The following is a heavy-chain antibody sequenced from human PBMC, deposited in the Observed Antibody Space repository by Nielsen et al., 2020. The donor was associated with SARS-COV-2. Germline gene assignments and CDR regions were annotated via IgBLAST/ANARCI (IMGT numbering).Heavy chain of an antibody. J-gene: IGHJ4*02. CDR2: IDWDDAK. CDR1: GFSLSTSGMC. V-gene: IGHV2-70*11. D-gene: IGHD3-10*01. CDR3: ARILATVDYGSGSYPFDY. Sequence: SGPTLMKPTQTLTLTCTFSGFSLSTSGMCGSWIRQPPVKALEWLARIDWDDAKYYSTSLKTRLTISKDTSKNQVVLTMTNMDPVDTATYYCARILATVDYGSGSYPFDYWGQGTLVTVSS.